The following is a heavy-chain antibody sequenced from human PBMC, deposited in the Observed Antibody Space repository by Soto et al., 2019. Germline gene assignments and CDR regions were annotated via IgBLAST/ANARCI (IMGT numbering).Heavy chain of an antibody. V-gene: IGHV3-30-3*01. D-gene: IGHD7-27*01. CDR2: IPYDGSNK. J-gene: IGHJ4*02. CDR1: GFTFSSYA. CDR3: ARDTTGDLSH. Sequence: VGSLRLSCAASGFTFSSYAMHWVRQAPGKGLEWVAVIPYDGSNKYYADSVKGRFTISRDNSKNTLYLQMNSLRAEDTAVYYCARDTTGDLSHWGQGTLVTVSS.